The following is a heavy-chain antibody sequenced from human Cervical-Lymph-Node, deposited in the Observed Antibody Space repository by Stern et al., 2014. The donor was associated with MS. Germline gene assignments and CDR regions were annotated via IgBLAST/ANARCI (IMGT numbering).Heavy chain of an antibody. CDR2: IDPSDSYT. CDR1: GYTFSTYW. Sequence: EVQLVESGAEVKKPGESLRISCKGSGYTFSTYWISWVRQQPGKGLEWMGMIDPSDSYTMYSPSFQGHVTVSVDKSINTVFLQWSSLQASDSGVYYCTRAFVGVLVGLWGQGTPVTVST. V-gene: IGHV5-10-1*03. CDR3: TRAFVGVLVGL. D-gene: IGHD3-16*02. J-gene: IGHJ4*02.